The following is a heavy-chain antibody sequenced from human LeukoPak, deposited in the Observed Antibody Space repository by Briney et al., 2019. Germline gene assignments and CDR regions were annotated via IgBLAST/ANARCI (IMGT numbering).Heavy chain of an antibody. Sequence: PSETLSLTCAVYGGSFSGYYWSWIRQPPGKGLEWIGEMNHSGGTNYNPSLKSRVTISVDTSKNQFSLKLSSVTAADTAVYYCARRLGRKFGERFYYYHYMDVWGKGTTVTISS. CDR1: GGSFSGYY. D-gene: IGHD3-10*01. J-gene: IGHJ6*03. CDR2: MNHSGGT. CDR3: ARRLGRKFGERFYYYHYMDV. V-gene: IGHV4-34*01.